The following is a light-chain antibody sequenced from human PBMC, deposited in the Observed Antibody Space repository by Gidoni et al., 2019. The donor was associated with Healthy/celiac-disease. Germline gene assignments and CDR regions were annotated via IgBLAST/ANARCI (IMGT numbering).Light chain of an antibody. CDR2: DAS. CDR1: QDISNY. J-gene: IGKJ3*01. Sequence: DIQMTQSPSSLPASVGDRVTIPCQASQDISNYLNWYQQKPGKAPKLLIYDASNLETGVPSRFSGSGSGTDFTFTISSLQPEDIATYYCQQYDNPVFTFGPGTKVDIK. CDR3: QQYDNPVFT. V-gene: IGKV1-33*01.